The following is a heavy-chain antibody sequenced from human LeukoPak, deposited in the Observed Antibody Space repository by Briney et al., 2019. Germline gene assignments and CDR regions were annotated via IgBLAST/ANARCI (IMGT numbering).Heavy chain of an antibody. D-gene: IGHD3-22*01. CDR2: IYTGGTA. Sequence: GGSPRLSCAASGFTVSSNYMSWVRQAPGKGLEWVSVIYTGGTAYYADSVKGRFSISRHNSNNTLYLQMNSLRVEDTAVYYCARDRGDSSGYYLDAFDIWGQGTMVTVSS. V-gene: IGHV3-53*04. J-gene: IGHJ3*02. CDR3: ARDRGDSSGYYLDAFDI. CDR1: GFTVSSNY.